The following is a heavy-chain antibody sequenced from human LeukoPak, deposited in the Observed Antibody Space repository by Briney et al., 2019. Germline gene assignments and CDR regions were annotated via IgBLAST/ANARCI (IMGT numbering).Heavy chain of an antibody. CDR3: ARRGSSSQIDY. Sequence: GESLKISRKGSGFSFTTDWVAWVRQMPGKGLEWMGIIQPRDSDTKYSPSFRGQVTISADKSISTAYLQWSSLKASDTAIYYCARRGSSSQIDYWGQGTLVTVSS. CDR1: GFSFTTDW. CDR2: IQPRDSDT. D-gene: IGHD6-6*01. J-gene: IGHJ4*02. V-gene: IGHV5-51*01.